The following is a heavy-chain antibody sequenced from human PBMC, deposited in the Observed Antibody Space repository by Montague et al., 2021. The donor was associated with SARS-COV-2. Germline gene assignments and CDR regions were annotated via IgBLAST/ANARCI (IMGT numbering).Heavy chain of an antibody. CDR3: AREYSSGVYFDY. J-gene: IGHJ4*02. V-gene: IGHV2-70*11. Sequence: VKPTQTLTLTCTFSGFSLSTSGMCVSWIRQPPGKALEWLARIDWDDDKYYSTSLKTRLTISKDTSKNQVVLTMTNMDPVDTATYYCAREYSSGVYFDYWGQGILVTVSS. CDR1: GFSLSTSGMC. D-gene: IGHD6-19*01. CDR2: IDWDDDK.